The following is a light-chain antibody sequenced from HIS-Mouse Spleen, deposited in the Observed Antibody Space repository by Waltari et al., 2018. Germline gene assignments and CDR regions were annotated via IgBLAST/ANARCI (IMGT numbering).Light chain of an antibody. V-gene: IGLV2-11*01. J-gene: IGLJ2*01. Sequence: QSALTQPRPVSGSPGQSVTIPCSGTSSDVGCYNYVSWYQQHPGKAPKLMIYDVSKRPSGVPDRFSGSKSGNTASLTISGLQAEDEADYYCCSYAGSYTLVFGGGTKLTVL. CDR3: CSYAGSYTLV. CDR1: SSDVGCYNY. CDR2: DVS.